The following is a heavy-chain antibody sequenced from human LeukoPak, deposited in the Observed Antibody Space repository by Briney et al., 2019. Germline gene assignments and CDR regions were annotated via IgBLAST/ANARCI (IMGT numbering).Heavy chain of an antibody. CDR1: SGSFSGYY. CDR3: AREAVAATGRGLDY. Sequence: SETLSLTCAVYSGSFSGYYWSWIRQPPGKGLEWIGEINHSGSTNYNPSLKSRVTISVDTSKNQFSLKLSSVTAADTAVYYCAREAVAATGRGLDYWGQGTLVTVSS. V-gene: IGHV4-34*01. CDR2: INHSGST. J-gene: IGHJ4*02. D-gene: IGHD6-19*01.